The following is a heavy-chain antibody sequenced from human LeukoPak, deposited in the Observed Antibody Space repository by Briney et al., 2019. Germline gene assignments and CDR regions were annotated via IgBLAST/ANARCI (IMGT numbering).Heavy chain of an antibody. Sequence: GGSLRLSCAASGFTFSDYYMSWIHQAPGKGLEWVSYISGSGSTTYYADSVKGRFTISRDNAMNSLYLYMDSPRVEDTAVYYCARDPHYGGFDIWGLGTMVTVSS. J-gene: IGHJ3*02. CDR3: ARDPHYGGFDI. D-gene: IGHD4/OR15-4a*01. CDR1: GFTFSDYY. V-gene: IGHV3-11*04. CDR2: ISGSGSTT.